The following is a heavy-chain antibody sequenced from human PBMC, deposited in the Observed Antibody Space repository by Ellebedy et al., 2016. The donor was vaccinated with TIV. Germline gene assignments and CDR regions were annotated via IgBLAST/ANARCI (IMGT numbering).Heavy chain of an antibody. CDR1: GDSVSSNTAT. J-gene: IGHJ4*02. CDR2: TWYRSRWYN. CDR3: ARDPGHTGWSFDQ. D-gene: IGHD1-1*01. Sequence: MPSETLSLTCAISGDSVSSNTATWNWIRQSPSRGLEWLGRTWYRSRWYNGYAVSVKSRININPDTSKNQLSLHLNSVTPEDTAVYYCARDPGHTGWSFDQWGQGTLVTVSS. V-gene: IGHV6-1*01.